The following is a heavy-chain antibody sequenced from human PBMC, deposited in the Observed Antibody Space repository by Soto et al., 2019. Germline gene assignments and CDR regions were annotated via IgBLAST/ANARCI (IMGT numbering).Heavy chain of an antibody. J-gene: IGHJ5*02. CDR1: GGTFSSYA. Sequence: SVKVSCKASGGTFSSYAISWVRQAPGQGLEWMGGIIPIFGTANYAQKFQGRVTITADESTSTAYMELSSLRSEDTAVYYCARDVAQPAWFDPWGQGTLVTVSS. CDR2: IIPIFGTA. CDR3: ARDVAQPAWFDP. V-gene: IGHV1-69*13.